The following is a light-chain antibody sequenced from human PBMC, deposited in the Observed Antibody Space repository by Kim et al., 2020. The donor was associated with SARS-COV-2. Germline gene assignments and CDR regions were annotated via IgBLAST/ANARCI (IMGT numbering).Light chain of an antibody. Sequence: ALGKTVRWQAQDDDIRSYYATWTRHKPGRAPVVVIFGKNNRPSGTPDRFSGSTSGDTASLVITGAQAEDEADYYCDSRDSSGNHVIFGGGTQLTVL. CDR2: GKN. CDR1: DIRSYY. J-gene: IGLJ2*01. V-gene: IGLV3-19*01. CDR3: DSRDSSGNHVI.